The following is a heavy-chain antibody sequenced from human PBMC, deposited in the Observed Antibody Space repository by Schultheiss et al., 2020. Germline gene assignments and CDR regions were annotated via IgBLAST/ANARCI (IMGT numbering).Heavy chain of an antibody. Sequence: GESLKISCKGSGSSFTSYWISWVRQMPGKGLEWMGRIDPSDSYTNYSPSFQGHVTISADKSISTAYLQWSSLKASDTAMYYCARGVTVMTTLWYYYYGMDVWGQGTTVTVSS. CDR1: GSSFTSYW. CDR2: IDPSDSYT. V-gene: IGHV5-10-1*01. J-gene: IGHJ6*02. D-gene: IGHD4-17*01. CDR3: ARGVTVMTTLWYYYYGMDV.